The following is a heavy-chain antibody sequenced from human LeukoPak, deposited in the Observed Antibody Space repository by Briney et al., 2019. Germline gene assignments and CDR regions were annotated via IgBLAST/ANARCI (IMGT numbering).Heavy chain of an antibody. CDR1: GFTFSSYA. CDR2: ISGSGGST. Sequence: GGSLRLSCAASGFTFSSYAMSWVRQAPGKGLEWVSAISGSGGSTYYADSVKGRFTISRDNSKNTLYLQMNSLRAEDTAVYYCAKSDGSGSYWGLDYWGQGTLVTVSS. D-gene: IGHD3-10*01. J-gene: IGHJ4*02. CDR3: AKSDGSGSYWGLDY. V-gene: IGHV3-23*01.